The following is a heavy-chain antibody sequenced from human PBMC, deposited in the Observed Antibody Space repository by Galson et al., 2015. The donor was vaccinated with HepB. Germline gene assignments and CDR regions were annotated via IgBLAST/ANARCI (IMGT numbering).Heavy chain of an antibody. CDR2: ISSSGGHT. CDR3: AKGGAASAGAWFDY. CDR1: EFTFNNYA. V-gene: IGHV3-23*01. J-gene: IGHJ4*02. D-gene: IGHD6-13*01. Sequence: SLRLSCAAFEFTFNNYAMHWVRQAPGTGLEWVSTISSSGGHTYYAESVKGRFTVSRDNAKNTLHLQLNSLRADNTALYYCAKGGAASAGAWFDYWGQGALVTVSS.